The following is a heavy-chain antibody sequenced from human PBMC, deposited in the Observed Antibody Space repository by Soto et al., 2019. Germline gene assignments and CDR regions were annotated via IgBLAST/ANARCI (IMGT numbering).Heavy chain of an antibody. D-gene: IGHD3-22*01. CDR2: ISAYNGNT. CDR3: ARGGHDSSADALDF. V-gene: IGHV1-18*01. J-gene: IGHJ3*01. CDR1: SYTFTSFG. Sequence: QVQLVRSGAEVKKPGASVKVSCKASSYTFTSFGIIWVRQAPGQGLEWMGWISAYNGNTNYAQRVQGRVTMSTDTSTSTAYMELRSLRSDDTAVYYCARGGHDSSADALDFWGQGTMVTVSS.